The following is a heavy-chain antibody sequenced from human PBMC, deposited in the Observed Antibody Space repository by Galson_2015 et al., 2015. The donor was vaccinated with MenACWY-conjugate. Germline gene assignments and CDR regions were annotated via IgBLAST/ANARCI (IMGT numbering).Heavy chain of an antibody. CDR1: GFIFSSYA. J-gene: IGHJ2*01. D-gene: IGHD2-2*01. V-gene: IGHV3-23*01. CDR2: MSGSGGSR. CDR3: AKTYCSRTNCREPNWYFDL. Sequence: GSLRLSCAASGFIFSSYAMSWVRQAPGKGLEWVSAMSGSGGSRNYADSVKGRFTISRDNSKNTLYLQMNSLRAEDTAVYYCAKTYCSRTNCREPNWYFDLWGRGTLVTVSS.